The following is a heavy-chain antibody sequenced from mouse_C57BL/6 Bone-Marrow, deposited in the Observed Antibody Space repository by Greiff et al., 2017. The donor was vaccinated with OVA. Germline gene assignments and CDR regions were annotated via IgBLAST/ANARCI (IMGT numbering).Heavy chain of an antibody. CDR1: GYTFTSYW. V-gene: IGHV1-50*01. CDR2: IDPYDSYT. Sequence: QVQLQQPGAELVKPGASVKLSCKASGYTFTSYWMQWVKQRPGQGLEWIGEIDPYDSYTNYNQKFKGKATLTVDTSSSTAYMQLSSLTSEDSAVYYCARGGYGNYPFAYWGQGTLVTVSA. J-gene: IGHJ3*01. CDR3: ARGGYGNYPFAY. D-gene: IGHD2-10*02.